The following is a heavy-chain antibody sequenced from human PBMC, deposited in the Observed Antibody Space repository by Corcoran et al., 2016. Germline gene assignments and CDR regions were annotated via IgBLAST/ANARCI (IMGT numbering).Heavy chain of an antibody. J-gene: IGHJ6*02. D-gene: IGHD3-16*01. CDR3: ARGGLMSGMGV. CDR2: TYYSSKWYN. CDR1: GDSVSSNSAA. V-gene: IGHV6-1*01. Sequence: QVQLQQSGPGLVKPSQTLSLTCAISGDSVSSNSAAWNWNRQSPSRGLEWLGRTYYSSKWYNDYAISVKSRMIINTETSKIQFSLQVNSVTPEDTAVYYCARGGLMSGMGVWGQGTTVTVSS.